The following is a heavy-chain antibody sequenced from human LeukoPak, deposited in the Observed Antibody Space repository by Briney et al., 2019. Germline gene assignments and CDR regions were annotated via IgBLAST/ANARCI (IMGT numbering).Heavy chain of an antibody. CDR1: GFTFDDCA. J-gene: IGHJ6*02. CDR3: AKVQDCSSTSCYSTYYYGMDV. CDR2: ISWNSGSI. Sequence: GGSLRLSCAASGFTFDDCAMHWVRQAPGKGLEWVSGISWNSGSIGYADSVKGRFTISRDNAKNSLYLQMNSLRAEDTALYYCAKVQDCSSTSCYSTYYYGMDVWGQGTTVTVSS. V-gene: IGHV3-9*01. D-gene: IGHD2-2*01.